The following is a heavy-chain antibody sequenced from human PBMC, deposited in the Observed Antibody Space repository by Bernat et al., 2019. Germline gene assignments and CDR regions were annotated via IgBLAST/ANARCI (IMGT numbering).Heavy chain of an antibody. CDR3: ESEDRLFWLGDPLPGWFDP. J-gene: IGHJ5*02. CDR1: GFTFSNYA. Sequence: QVQLVESGGGVVQPGRSLGLSCAASGFTFSNYALHWVRQAPGKGLQWVAAIWYDGSNKYYADSVKGRFTISRDNSKNTLYLQMNSLTAEDTAVYYWESEDRLFWLGDPLPGWFDPWGQGTLVTVSS. D-gene: IGHD3-10*01. CDR2: IWYDGSNK. V-gene: IGHV3-33*01.